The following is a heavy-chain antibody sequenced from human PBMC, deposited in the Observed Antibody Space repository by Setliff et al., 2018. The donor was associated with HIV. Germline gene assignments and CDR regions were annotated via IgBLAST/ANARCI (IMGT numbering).Heavy chain of an antibody. CDR1: GYSFTSYW. CDR2: IDPSDSYT. V-gene: IGHV5-10-1*01. Sequence: LKISCKGSGYSFTSYWISWVRQMPGKGLEWMGRIDPSDSYTNYSPSFQGHVTISADKSISTAYLQWSSLKASDTAMYYCARMGEYSSSGGAFDIWGQGTMVTVSS. J-gene: IGHJ3*02. D-gene: IGHD6-6*01. CDR3: ARMGEYSSSGGAFDI.